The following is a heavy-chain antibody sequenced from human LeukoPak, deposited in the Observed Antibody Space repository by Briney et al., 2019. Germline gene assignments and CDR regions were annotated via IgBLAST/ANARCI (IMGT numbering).Heavy chain of an antibody. J-gene: IGHJ4*02. CDR3: ASVSKVDLRVYGDYLDTFDY. CDR1: GSTFTSYY. CDR2: INPSGGST. Sequence: GASVKVSRKASGSTFTSYYMHWVRQAPGQGLEWMGIINPSGGSTSYAQKFQGRVTMTRDTSTSTVYMELSSLRSEDTAVYYCASVSKVDLRVYGDYLDTFDYWGQGTLVTVSS. V-gene: IGHV1-46*01. D-gene: IGHD4-17*01.